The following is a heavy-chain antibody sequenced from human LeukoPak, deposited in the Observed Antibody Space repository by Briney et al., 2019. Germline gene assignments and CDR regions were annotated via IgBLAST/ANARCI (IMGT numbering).Heavy chain of an antibody. CDR3: TSGYCSSTSCFDY. CDR1: GFTFSGSA. CDR2: IRSKANSYAT. Sequence: GGSLRLSCAASGFTFSGSAMHWVRQASGKGLEWVGRIRSKANSYATAYAASMKGRYTISRDDSKNRAYLQMNSLKTGDTAVYYCTSGYCSSTSCFDYWGQGTLVTVSS. J-gene: IGHJ4*02. V-gene: IGHV3-73*01. D-gene: IGHD2-2*03.